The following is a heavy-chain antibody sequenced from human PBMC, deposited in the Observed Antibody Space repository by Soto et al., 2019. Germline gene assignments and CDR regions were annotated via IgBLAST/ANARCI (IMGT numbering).Heavy chain of an antibody. CDR2: IYPGDSDT. CDR3: AREGYDILTGYYKTYYYYGMDV. Sequence: GESLKISCKGSGYSFTSYWIGWVRQMPGKGLEWMGIIYPGDSDTRYSPSFQGQVTISADKSISTAYLQWSSLRASDTAMYYCAREGYDILTGYYKTYYYYGMDVWGQGTTVTVSS. J-gene: IGHJ6*02. V-gene: IGHV5-51*01. CDR1: GYSFTSYW. D-gene: IGHD3-9*01.